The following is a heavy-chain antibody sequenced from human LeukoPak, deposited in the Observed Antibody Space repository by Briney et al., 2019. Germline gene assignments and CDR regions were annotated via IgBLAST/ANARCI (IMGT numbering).Heavy chain of an antibody. Sequence: SETLSLTRTVSGGSISSSSYYWGWIRQPPGKGLEWIGSIYYSGSTYYNPSLKSRVTISVDTSKNQFSLKLSSVTAADTAVYYCARQRDGDWFDPWGQGTLVTVSS. CDR1: GGSISSSSYY. CDR3: ARQRDGDWFDP. V-gene: IGHV4-39*01. D-gene: IGHD3-16*01. CDR2: IYYSGST. J-gene: IGHJ5*02.